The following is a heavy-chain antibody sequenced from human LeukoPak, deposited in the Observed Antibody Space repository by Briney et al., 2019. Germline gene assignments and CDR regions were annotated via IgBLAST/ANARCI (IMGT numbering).Heavy chain of an antibody. CDR2: IRQDGSEK. J-gene: IGHJ4*02. Sequence: GSLSLSCAASGFTFSSYWMSWVRQAPGKGLEWVANIRQDGSEKYYVDSVKGRFTISRDNAKNSLYLQMNSLRAEDTAVYYCAREGRQWLGIFDYWGQGTLVTVSS. CDR3: AREGRQWLGIFDY. CDR1: GFTFSSYW. D-gene: IGHD6-19*01. V-gene: IGHV3-7*01.